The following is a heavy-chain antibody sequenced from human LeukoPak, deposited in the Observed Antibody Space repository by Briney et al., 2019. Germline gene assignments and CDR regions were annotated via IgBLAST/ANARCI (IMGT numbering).Heavy chain of an antibody. V-gene: IGHV4-39*02. J-gene: IGHJ4*02. CDR2: IYYSGNT. Sequence: SETLSLTCTVSGVSISSSNSYWGWIRQPPGKGLEWIGSIYYSGNTYYNASLKSQVSISIDTSKNQFSLRLTSVTAADTAVYYCARDREVGATGYYFDYWGQGTLVTVSS. D-gene: IGHD1-26*01. CDR1: GVSISSSNSY. CDR3: ARDREVGATGYYFDY.